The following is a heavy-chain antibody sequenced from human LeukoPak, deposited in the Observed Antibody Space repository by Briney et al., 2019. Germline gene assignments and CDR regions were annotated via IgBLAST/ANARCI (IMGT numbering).Heavy chain of an antibody. V-gene: IGHV1-69*01. D-gene: IGHD6-13*01. CDR3: ARAPRIAAAGILRVDAFDI. CDR1: GGTFSSYA. CDR2: IIPIFGTA. Sequence: SVKVSCKASGGTFSSYAISWVRQAPGQGLEWMGGIIPIFGTANYAQKFQGRVTITADESTSTAYMELSSLRSEDTAVYYCARAPRIAAAGILRVDAFDIWGQGTMVTVSS. J-gene: IGHJ3*02.